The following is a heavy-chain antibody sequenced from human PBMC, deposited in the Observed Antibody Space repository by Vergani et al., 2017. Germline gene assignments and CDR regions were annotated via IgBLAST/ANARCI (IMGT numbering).Heavy chain of an antibody. D-gene: IGHD2-15*01. V-gene: IGHV3-73*02. Sequence: EVQLVESGGGLVQPGGSLKLSCAASGFTFSGSAMHWVRQASGKGLEWVGRIRSKANSYATAYAASVKGRFTISRDDSKNTAYLQMNSLKTEDTAVYYCAADLRGGDPWGQGTLVTVSS. CDR2: IRSKANSYAT. J-gene: IGHJ5*02. CDR3: AADLRGGDP. CDR1: GFTFSGSA.